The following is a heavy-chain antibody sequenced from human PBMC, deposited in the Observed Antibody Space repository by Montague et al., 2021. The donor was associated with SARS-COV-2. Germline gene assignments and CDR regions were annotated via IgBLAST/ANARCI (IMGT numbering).Heavy chain of an antibody. CDR1: GFSLSTSEVG. D-gene: IGHD3-9*01. CDR2: XYGDDDN. J-gene: IGHJ5*02. Sequence: PALVKPTQTLTLTCTFPGFSLSTSEVGVGWIRQPPGKAPEFLALXYGDDDNRYKPSLKSRLTITKVTSKNQVVLTMTNVDPVDTATYYCAHFGILRYFDPWGQGALVTVSS. V-gene: IGHV2-5*02. CDR3: AHFGILRYFDP.